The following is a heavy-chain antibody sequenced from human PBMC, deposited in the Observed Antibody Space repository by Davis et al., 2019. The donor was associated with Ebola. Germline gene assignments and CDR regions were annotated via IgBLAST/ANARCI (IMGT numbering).Heavy chain of an antibody. D-gene: IGHD3-22*01. CDR1: GGSISSSNW. CDR2: IYHSGST. V-gene: IGHV4-4*02. Sequence: MPSETLSLTCAVSGGSISSSNWWSWVRQPPGKGLEWIGEIYHSGSTNYNPSLKSRVTISVDKSKNQFSLKLSSVTAADTAVYYCARARPDSHYYYYGMDVWGQGTTVTVSS. J-gene: IGHJ6*02. CDR3: ARARPDSHYYYYGMDV.